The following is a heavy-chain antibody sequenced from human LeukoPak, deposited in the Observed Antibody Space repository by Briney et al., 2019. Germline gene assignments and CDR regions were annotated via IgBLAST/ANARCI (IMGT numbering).Heavy chain of an antibody. Sequence: PSETLSLTCTVSGYSISSGYYWGWIRQPPGKGLEWIGSIYHSGSTYYNPSLKSRVTISVDTSKNQFSLKLSSVTAADTAVYYCARGLTIFAVVTSQGHYFDYWGQGTLVTVSS. CDR1: GYSISSGYY. J-gene: IGHJ4*02. D-gene: IGHD3-3*01. CDR3: ARGLTIFAVVTSQGHYFDY. V-gene: IGHV4-38-2*02. CDR2: IYHSGST.